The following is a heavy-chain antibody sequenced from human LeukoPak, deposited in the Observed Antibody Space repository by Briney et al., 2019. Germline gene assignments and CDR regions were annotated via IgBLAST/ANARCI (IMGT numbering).Heavy chain of an antibody. D-gene: IGHD6-6*01. CDR2: IYSGGST. CDR1: GFTFSSYW. CDR3: ASIGDSSSPDAFDI. J-gene: IGHJ3*02. Sequence: GGSLRLSCAASGFTFSSYWMSWVRQAPGKGLEWVSVIYSGGSTYYADSVKGRFTISRDNSKNTLYLQMSSLRAEDTAVYYCASIGDSSSPDAFDIWGQGTMVTVSS. V-gene: IGHV3-53*01.